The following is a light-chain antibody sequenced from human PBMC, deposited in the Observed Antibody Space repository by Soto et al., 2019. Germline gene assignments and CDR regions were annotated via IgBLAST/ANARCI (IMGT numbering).Light chain of an antibody. Sequence: DIQMTQSPSSLSASVGDRVTITCRASQSISSYLNWYQQKPGKAPKLLIYAASSLQSGVPSRFSGSGSGTDFTLTISSLQPEDFANYYCQQSYSTHLFGGGTKVEIK. CDR2: AAS. CDR3: QQSYSTHL. V-gene: IGKV1-39*01. CDR1: QSISSY. J-gene: IGKJ4*01.